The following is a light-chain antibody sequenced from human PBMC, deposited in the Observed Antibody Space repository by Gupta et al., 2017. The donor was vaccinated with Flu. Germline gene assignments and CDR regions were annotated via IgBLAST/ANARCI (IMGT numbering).Light chain of an antibody. Sequence: QSALAQPPSASGSPGQSVTISCTGTSSDVGGYNYVSWYQQQPGKAPQLMIYEVSKRPSGVPDRFSGSKSGNTASLTVSGLPAEDEADYYCSAYAGSNNVMFGGGTKLTVL. J-gene: IGLJ3*02. CDR3: SAYAGSNNVM. CDR2: EVS. V-gene: IGLV2-8*01. CDR1: SSDVGGYNY.